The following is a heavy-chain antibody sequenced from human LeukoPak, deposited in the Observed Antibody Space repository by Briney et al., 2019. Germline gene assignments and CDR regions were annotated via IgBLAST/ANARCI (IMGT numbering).Heavy chain of an antibody. CDR1: GYTFTGYY. CDR3: ARGAEKQPYNYYYMDV. Sequence: ASVKVSCKASGYTFTGYYMHWVRQAPGQGLEWMGWINAGNGNTKYSQEFQGRVTFSRDTSASTAYMDLSSLRSEDMAIYYCARGAEKQPYNYYYMDVWGKGTTVTVSS. D-gene: IGHD1-26*01. V-gene: IGHV1-3*03. J-gene: IGHJ6*03. CDR2: INAGNGNT.